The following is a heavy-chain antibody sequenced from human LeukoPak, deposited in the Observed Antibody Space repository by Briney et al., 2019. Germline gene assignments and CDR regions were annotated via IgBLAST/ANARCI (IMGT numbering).Heavy chain of an antibody. V-gene: IGHV4-4*07. D-gene: IGHD2-8*01. CDR2: IYTSGST. Sequence: SETLSLTCTVSGGSISSYYWSWIRQPAGKGLEWIGRIYTSGSTNYNPSLKSRVTMSVDTSKNQFSLKLSSVTAADTAVYYCARDRFGPWGVPNEVYYYYMDVWGKGTTVTVSS. CDR1: GGSISSYY. J-gene: IGHJ6*03. CDR3: ARDRFGPWGVPNEVYYYYMDV.